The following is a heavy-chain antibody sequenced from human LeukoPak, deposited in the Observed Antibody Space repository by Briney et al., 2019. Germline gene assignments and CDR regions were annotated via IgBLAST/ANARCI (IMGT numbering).Heavy chain of an antibody. CDR2: IKQDGTEK. J-gene: IGHJ4*02. CDR1: GFTFSDYY. Sequence: PGGSLRLSCAASGFTFSDYYMSWIRQAPGKGLEWVANIKQDGTEKYYVDSVKGRFTISRDNAKNSLSLQMNSLRAEDTAVYYCARQSVAGYFDYWGQGTLVTVSS. V-gene: IGHV3-7*01. D-gene: IGHD6-13*01. CDR3: ARQSVAGYFDY.